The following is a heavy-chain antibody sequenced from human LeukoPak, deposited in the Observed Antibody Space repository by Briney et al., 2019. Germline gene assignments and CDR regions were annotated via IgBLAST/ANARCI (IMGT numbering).Heavy chain of an antibody. V-gene: IGHV6-1*01. D-gene: IGHD4-23*01. CDR3: ARGLYGGLDY. Sequence: QTLSLTSAMSGDSVSSNSAACNSIRQSPSTGLEWLGRTYYSSKCYNDDAVSVKSRITTNPDTSKTQCSLQLNSVTPEDTAVYYCARGLYGGLDYWGQGTLVTVSS. J-gene: IGHJ4*02. CDR1: GDSVSSNSAA. CDR2: TYYSSKCYN.